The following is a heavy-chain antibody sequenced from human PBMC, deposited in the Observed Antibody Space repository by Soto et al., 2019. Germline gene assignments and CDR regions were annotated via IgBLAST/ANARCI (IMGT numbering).Heavy chain of an antibody. D-gene: IGHD2-2*02. V-gene: IGHV5-51*01. CDR2: IYPGDSDT. CDR1: GYSFTSYW. CDR3: ARLRYCSSTSCYTALDY. J-gene: IGHJ4*02. Sequence: GESLKISCXGSGYSFTSYWIGWVRQMPGKGLEWMGIIYPGDSDTRYSPSFQGQVTISADKSISTAYLQWSSLKASDTAMYYCARLRYCSSTSCYTALDYWGQGTLVTVSS.